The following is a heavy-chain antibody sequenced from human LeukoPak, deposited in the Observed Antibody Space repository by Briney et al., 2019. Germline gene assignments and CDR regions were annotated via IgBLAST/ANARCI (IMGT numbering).Heavy chain of an antibody. Sequence: SGTLSLTCAVSGGSISSSNWWSWVRQPPGKGLEWIGEIYHSGSANYNPSLKSRVTISVDKSKNQFSLKLSSVTAADTAVYYCARGIQLWSLVWDYYYYYMDVWGKGTTVTVSS. CDR3: ARGIQLWSLVWDYYYYYMDV. CDR1: GGSISSSNW. CDR2: IYHSGSA. J-gene: IGHJ6*03. V-gene: IGHV4-4*02. D-gene: IGHD5-18*01.